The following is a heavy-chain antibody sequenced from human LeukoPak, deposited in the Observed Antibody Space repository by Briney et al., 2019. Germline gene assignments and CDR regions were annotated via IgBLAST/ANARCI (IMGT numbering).Heavy chain of an antibody. CDR3: ARDPELDSSSWLNWFDP. CDR1: GFTFSSYS. CDR2: ISSSSSYI. Sequence: GGSLRLSCAASGFTFSSYSMNWVRQAPGKGLEWVSYISSSSSYIYYADSLKGRFTISRDNAKNSLYLQMNSLRAEDTAVYYCARDPELDSSSWLNWFDPWGQGTLVTVSS. D-gene: IGHD6-13*01. J-gene: IGHJ5*02. V-gene: IGHV3-21*01.